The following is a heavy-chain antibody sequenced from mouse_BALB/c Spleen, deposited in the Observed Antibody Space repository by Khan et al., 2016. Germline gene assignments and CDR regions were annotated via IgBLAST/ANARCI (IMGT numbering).Heavy chain of an antibody. Sequence: EVQLQQPGAELVKPGASVKLSCTASGFNIKDTYMHWVKQTPEQGLEWIGRIDPANGNTKYDPKFQGKATITADTSSNTAYLHRSSLTSEDPAVTYSVRTPYEYVVGFAYWGQGAQDTVSA. CDR2: IDPANGNT. V-gene: IGHV14-3*02. D-gene: IGHD2-4*01. CDR3: VRTPYEYVVGFAY. CDR1: GFNIKDTY. J-gene: IGHJ3*01.